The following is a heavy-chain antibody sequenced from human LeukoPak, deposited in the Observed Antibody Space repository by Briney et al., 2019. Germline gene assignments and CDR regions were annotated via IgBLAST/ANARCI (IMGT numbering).Heavy chain of an antibody. CDR2: IYTSGST. J-gene: IGHJ6*03. Sequence: NPSETLSLTCTVSGGPISSYYWSWIRQPAGKGLEWIGRIYTSGSTNYNPSLKSRVTMSVDTSKNQFSLKLSSVTAADTAVYYCARVGRAQGGATSYYYYYMDVWGKGTTVTVSS. CDR1: GGPISSYY. V-gene: IGHV4-4*07. D-gene: IGHD1-26*01. CDR3: ARVGRAQGGATSYYYYYMDV.